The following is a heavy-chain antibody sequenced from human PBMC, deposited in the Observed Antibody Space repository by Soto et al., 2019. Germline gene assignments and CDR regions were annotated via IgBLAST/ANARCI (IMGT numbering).Heavy chain of an antibody. J-gene: IGHJ6*02. CDR2: ISSSSSYI. CDR3: ARDGGAAAGIYYGMDV. D-gene: IGHD6-13*01. CDR1: GFTFSSYS. Sequence: GGSLRLSCAASGFTFSSYSMNWVRQAPGKGLEWVSSISSSSSYIYYADSVKGRFTISRDNAKNSLYLQMNSLRAEDTAVYYCARDGGAAAGIYYGMDVWGQGTTVTVSS. V-gene: IGHV3-21*01.